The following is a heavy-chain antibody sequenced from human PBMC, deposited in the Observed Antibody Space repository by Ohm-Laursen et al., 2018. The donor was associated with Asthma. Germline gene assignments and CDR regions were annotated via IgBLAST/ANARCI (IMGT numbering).Heavy chain of an antibody. V-gene: IGHV1-8*01. CDR1: GYTFTSYD. J-gene: IGHJ6*02. CDR2: MNPNSGNT. D-gene: IGHD6-6*01. Sequence: ASVKVSCKASGYTFTSYDINWVRQATGQGLEWMGWMNPNSGNTGYAQKSQGRVTITADESTSTAYMELSSLRSEDTAVYYCAGIYSSSFTDYYGMDVWGQGTTVTVSS. CDR3: AGIYSSSFTDYYGMDV.